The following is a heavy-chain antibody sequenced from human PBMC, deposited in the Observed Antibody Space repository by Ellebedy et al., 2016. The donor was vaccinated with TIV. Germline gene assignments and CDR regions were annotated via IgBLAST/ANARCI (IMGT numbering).Heavy chain of an antibody. D-gene: IGHD4-17*01. CDR3: ARSTTVTTASYEY. CDR2: INHSGST. V-gene: IGHV4-34*01. Sequence: MPSETLSLTCAVYGGSFSGYYWTWIRQHPGKGLEWIGEINHSGSTTYNPSLKSRVTISVDTSRNRFSLKLSSVTAADTAVYYCARSTTVTTASYEYWGQGTLVTVSS. CDR1: GGSFSGYY. J-gene: IGHJ4*02.